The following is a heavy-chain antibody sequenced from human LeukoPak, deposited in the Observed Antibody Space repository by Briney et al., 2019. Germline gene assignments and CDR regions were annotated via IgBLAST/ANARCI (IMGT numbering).Heavy chain of an antibody. J-gene: IGHJ5*02. CDR2: IIPIYGTA. Sequence: GASVKVSCKASGGTFSNYPIIWVRQAPGRGLEWLGGIIPIYGTANYALMFQGRITLTARESTATAYMELRSLTSDDTAMYFCATHTGGYNYWWFDIWGQGTLVSVSS. D-gene: IGHD5-24*01. CDR1: GGTFSNYP. V-gene: IGHV1-69*13. CDR3: ATHTGGYNYWWFDI.